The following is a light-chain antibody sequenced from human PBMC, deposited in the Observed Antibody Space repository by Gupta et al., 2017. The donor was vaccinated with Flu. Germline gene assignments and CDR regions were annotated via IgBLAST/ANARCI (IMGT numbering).Light chain of an antibody. CDR1: SISCNY. CDR3: QQCRHDLST. CDR2: EAS. Sequence: PPTLASSLGESATLPGRSNSISCNYLAWYRQKPGQAPRILIYEASNWATGVPARFSGSGSGTDFTLKISRVEPEDVAVYYCQQCRHDLSTFGQGTKVEIK. V-gene: IGKV3-11*01. J-gene: IGKJ2*01.